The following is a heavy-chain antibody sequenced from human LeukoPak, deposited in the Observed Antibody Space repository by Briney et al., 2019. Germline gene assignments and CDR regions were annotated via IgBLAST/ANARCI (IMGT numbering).Heavy chain of an antibody. CDR3: ARGGTYNGILSFDP. CDR1: GGSISSYY. V-gene: IGHV4-59*01. Sequence: SETLSLTCSVSGGSISSYYGSWIRQPPGKGLEWIGYIYYNGNTNYSPSLKSRVTISLDTSKIQFSLKLTSVTAADTAVYYCARGGTYNGILSFDPWGQGTLVTVSS. CDR2: IYYNGNT. D-gene: IGHD3-9*01. J-gene: IGHJ5*02.